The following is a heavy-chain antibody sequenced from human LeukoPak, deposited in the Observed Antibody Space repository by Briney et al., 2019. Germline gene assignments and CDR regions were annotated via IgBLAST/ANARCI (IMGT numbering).Heavy chain of an antibody. D-gene: IGHD3-10*01. Sequence: ASVKVSCKASGYTFTSYDINWVRQATGQGLEWMGWMNPNSGNTGYAQKFQGRVTITRNTSISTAYMELSSLRSEDTAVYYCARARGSYYYGSGSLPNIWGQGTMVTVSS. CDR3: ARARGSYYYGSGSLPNI. CDR2: MNPNSGNT. J-gene: IGHJ3*02. CDR1: GYTFTSYD. V-gene: IGHV1-8*03.